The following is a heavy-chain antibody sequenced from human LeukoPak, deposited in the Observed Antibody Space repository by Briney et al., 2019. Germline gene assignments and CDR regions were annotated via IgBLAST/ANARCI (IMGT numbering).Heavy chain of an antibody. CDR2: ISGSGGST. V-gene: IGHV3-23*01. D-gene: IGHD5-12*01. CDR3: AKVEWLRYFDY. J-gene: IGHJ4*02. Sequence: GGSLTLSCTASGYTFSSYAMSWVRQAPGKGLEWVLAISGSGGSTYYAASVKGRFTISRDNSKNTLYLQMNSLRAEDTAVYYCAKVEWLRYFDYWGQGTLVTVSS. CDR1: GYTFSSYA.